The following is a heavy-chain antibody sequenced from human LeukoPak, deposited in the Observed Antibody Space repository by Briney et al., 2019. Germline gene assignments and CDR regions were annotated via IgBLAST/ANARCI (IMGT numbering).Heavy chain of an antibody. CDR1: NGSLSGYI. J-gene: IGHJ5*02. Sequence: SETLSLTCSVSNGSLSGYIWSWIRQPPGQRLEWIGYIYATGSTLYNPSLKSRVTISVDASENQVSLTLRSVTAADTATYFCGRHAVYERWFDPWGQGALVTVSS. V-gene: IGHV4-4*09. CDR3: GRHAVYERWFDP. D-gene: IGHD3-16*01. CDR2: IYATGST.